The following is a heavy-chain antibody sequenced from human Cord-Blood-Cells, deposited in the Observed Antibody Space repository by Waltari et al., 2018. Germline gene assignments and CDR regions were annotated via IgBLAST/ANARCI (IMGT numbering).Heavy chain of an antibody. D-gene: IGHD2-15*01. J-gene: IGHJ3*02. Sequence: EVQLLESGGGLVQPGGSLRLSCAASGLTFSSYAMRWVRQAPGKGLGWVSAIRGSGGSTYYADSVKGRFTISRDNSKNTLYLQMNSLRAEDTAVYYCAKDCGNPDAFDIWGQGTMVTVSS. CDR2: IRGSGGST. V-gene: IGHV3-23*01. CDR3: AKDCGNPDAFDI. CDR1: GLTFSSYA.